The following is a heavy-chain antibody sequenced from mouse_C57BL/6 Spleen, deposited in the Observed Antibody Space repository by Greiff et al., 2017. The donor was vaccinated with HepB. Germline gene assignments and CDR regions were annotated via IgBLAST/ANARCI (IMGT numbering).Heavy chain of an antibody. CDR1: GYTFTSYW. Sequence: QAQLQQSGAELAKPGASVKLSCKASGYTFTSYWMHWVKQRPGQGLEWIGYINPSSGYTKYNQKFKDKATLTADKSSSPAYMQLSSLTYEDSAVYYCASPIYYDYDYAMDYWGQGTSVTVSS. CDR2: INPSSGYT. CDR3: ASPIYYDYDYAMDY. J-gene: IGHJ4*01. V-gene: IGHV1-7*01. D-gene: IGHD2-4*01.